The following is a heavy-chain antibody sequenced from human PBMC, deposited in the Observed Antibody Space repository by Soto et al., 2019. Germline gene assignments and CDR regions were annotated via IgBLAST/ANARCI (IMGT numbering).Heavy chain of an antibody. J-gene: IGHJ6*03. D-gene: IGHD2-8*02. CDR3: ARLTGGAYLSFYYYIGV. CDR2: IYYSGTT. CDR1: GGSISGYY. Sequence: QVQLQESGPGLVKPSETLSLTCTVSGGSISGYYWSWIRQPPGKGLEWIGYIYYSGTTNYDPSLKSRVTMSVDTSKNQFSQKLSSVTAADTAVYYCARLTGGAYLSFYYYIGVWGKGTTVTVSS. V-gene: IGHV4-59*01.